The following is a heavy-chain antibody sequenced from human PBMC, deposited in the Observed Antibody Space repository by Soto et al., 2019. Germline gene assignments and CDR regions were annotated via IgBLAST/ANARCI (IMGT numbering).Heavy chain of an antibody. CDR2: IYYSGDT. Sequence: QVQLQESGPGLVKPSQTLSLTCTVSGGSVSSGGQYWSWIRQHPGKGLEWIGNIYYSGDTYYNPSLRCPIPISVDPSGIQCCLSLRFATAADGAVYYWARRHPRLYFGLWGRSTLLSGSS. V-gene: IGHV4-31*01. D-gene: IGHD6-25*01. CDR3: ARRHPRLYFGL. CDR1: GGSVSSGGQY. J-gene: IGHJ2*01.